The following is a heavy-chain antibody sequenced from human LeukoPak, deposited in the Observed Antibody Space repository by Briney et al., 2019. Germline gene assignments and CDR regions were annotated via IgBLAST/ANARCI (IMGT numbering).Heavy chain of an antibody. D-gene: IGHD3-22*01. J-gene: IGHJ2*01. V-gene: IGHV3-48*02. Sequence: GGSLSLSCEASGFSLSDFGMNWVRQAPGKGLEWVSYISSTSSIRHFADSVKGRFTISRDNAKNSLYLQMTSLRDEHTAVYYCARGTSGYPSFYFDLWGHGTLVTVSS. CDR2: ISSTSSIR. CDR1: GFSLSDFG. CDR3: ARGTSGYPSFYFDL.